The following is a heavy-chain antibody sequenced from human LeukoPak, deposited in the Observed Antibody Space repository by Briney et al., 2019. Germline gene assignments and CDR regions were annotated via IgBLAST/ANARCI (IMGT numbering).Heavy chain of an antibody. Sequence: SETLSLTCTVSGGSISSYYWSWIRQPAGKGLEWIGRIYTSGSTNYNPSLKSRVTISADTSKNQFSLKLSSVTAADTAVYYCARSLYSSGWYYFDYWGQGTLVTVSS. V-gene: IGHV4-4*07. CDR2: IYTSGST. D-gene: IGHD6-13*01. J-gene: IGHJ4*02. CDR3: ARSLYSSGWYYFDY. CDR1: GGSISSYY.